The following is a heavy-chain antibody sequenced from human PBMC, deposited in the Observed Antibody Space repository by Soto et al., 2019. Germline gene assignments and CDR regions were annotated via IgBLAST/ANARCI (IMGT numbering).Heavy chain of an antibody. CDR1: GYTFTDYF. J-gene: IGHJ5*02. CDR3: ARRDCYNRYCFSNWFDP. CDR2: INSRSGDT. Sequence: QVHLVQSGAEVRMPGASVKVSCKASGYTFTDYFMHWVRQAPGQGLEWMGIINSRSGDTGYAQNFQGRATMTTDTPTSTVFMELGGLTSEDTAIYYCARRDCYNRYCFSNWFDPWSQGTPVTVSS. D-gene: IGHD1-7*01. V-gene: IGHV1-46*03.